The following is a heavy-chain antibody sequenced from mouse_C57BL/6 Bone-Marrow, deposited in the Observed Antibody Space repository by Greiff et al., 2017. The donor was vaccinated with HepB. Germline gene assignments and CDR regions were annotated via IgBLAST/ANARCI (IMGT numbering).Heavy chain of an antibody. CDR3: ARHVPIYYYGSSYGYFDY. J-gene: IGHJ2*01. Sequence: EVMLVESGGGLVQPGGSLKLSCAASGFTFSDYYMYWVRQTPEKRLEWVAYISNGGGSTYYPDTVKGRFTISRDNAKNTLYLQMSRLKSEDTAMYYCARHVPIYYYGSSYGYFDYWGQGTTLTVSS. CDR1: GFTFSDYY. V-gene: IGHV5-12*01. CDR2: ISNGGGST. D-gene: IGHD1-1*01.